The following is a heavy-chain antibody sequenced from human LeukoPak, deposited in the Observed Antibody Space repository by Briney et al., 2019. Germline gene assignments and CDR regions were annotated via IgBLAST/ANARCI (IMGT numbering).Heavy chain of an antibody. D-gene: IGHD3-9*01. CDR3: ARGSYATYYDILTGYFTDYYYYMDV. CDR2: VDPEDGET. CDR1: GYTFTDYY. V-gene: IGHV1-69-2*01. J-gene: IGHJ6*03. Sequence: ASVKISCKVSGYTFTDYYMHWVQQAPGKGLEWMGLVDPEDGETIYAEKFQGRVTITADTSTDTAYMELSSLRSEDTAVYYCARGSYATYYDILTGYFTDYYYYMDVWGKGTTVTVSS.